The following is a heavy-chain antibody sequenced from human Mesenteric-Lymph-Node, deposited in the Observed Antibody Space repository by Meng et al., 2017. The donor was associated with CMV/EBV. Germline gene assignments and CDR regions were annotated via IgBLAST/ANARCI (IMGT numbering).Heavy chain of an antibody. V-gene: IGHV1-18*04. J-gene: IGHJ5*02. Sequence: SCKASGNIFKDYGISWVRQAPGQGLEWMGWMSTTSGNTNYAQNIQGRVSMTADTSTSTAYMELRNLRSDDTAVYYCARDPFDYWLDPWGQGTLVTVSS. CDR3: ARDPFDYWLDP. CDR1: GNIFKDYG. CDR2: MSTTSGNT.